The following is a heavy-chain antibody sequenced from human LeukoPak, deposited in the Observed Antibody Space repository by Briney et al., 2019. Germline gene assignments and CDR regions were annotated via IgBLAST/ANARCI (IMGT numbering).Heavy chain of an antibody. V-gene: IGHV3-23*01. J-gene: IGHJ4*02. D-gene: IGHD6-13*01. CDR3: AKDSAYSSSWYRNYFDY. CDR1: GFTFSSYA. CDR2: ISGSGGIT. Sequence: GGSLRLSCAASGFTFSSYAMSWVRQALGKGLEWGSPISGSGGITYSADTVKGRFTLSRDNTKNTLYLQMNSLRAEDTAVYYCAKDSAYSSSWYRNYFDYWGQGTLGTVSS.